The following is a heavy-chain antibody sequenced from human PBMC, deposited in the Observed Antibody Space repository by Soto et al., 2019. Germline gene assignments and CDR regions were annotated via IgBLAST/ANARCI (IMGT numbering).Heavy chain of an antibody. CDR1: GFTFSSYG. V-gene: IGHV3-30*18. CDR3: AKVRADYYYGSGPFGY. Sequence: QVQLVESGGGVVQPGRSLRLSCAASGFTFSSYGMHWVRQAPGKGLEWVALISSDGSNKYYADSVKGRFTISRDNSKNPLYLQMNPLRAEDTAVYYCAKVRADYYYGSGPFGYWGQGTLVTVSS. CDR2: ISSDGSNK. J-gene: IGHJ4*02. D-gene: IGHD3-10*01.